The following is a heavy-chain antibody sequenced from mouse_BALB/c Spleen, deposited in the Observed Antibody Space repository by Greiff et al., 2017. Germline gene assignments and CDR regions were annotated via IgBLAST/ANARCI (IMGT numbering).Heavy chain of an antibody. CDR1: GYTFTSYW. D-gene: IGHD2-4*01. J-gene: IGHJ3*01. Sequence: QVQLKQSGAELAKPGASVKMSCKASGYTFTSYWMHWVKQRPGQGLEWIGYINPSTGYTEYNQKFKDKATLTADKSSSTAYMQLSSLTSEDSAVYYCARGGASTMITTGFAYWGQGTLVTVSA. V-gene: IGHV1-7*01. CDR3: ARGGASTMITTGFAY. CDR2: INPSTGYT.